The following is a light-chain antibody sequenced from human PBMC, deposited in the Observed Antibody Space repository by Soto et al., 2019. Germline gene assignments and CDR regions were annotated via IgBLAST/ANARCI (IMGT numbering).Light chain of an antibody. CDR2: DAS. J-gene: IGKJ4*01. V-gene: IGKV3-11*01. CDR3: QQRNNWPPNLT. CDR1: QSVSTY. Sequence: EVVLTQSPATLSLSPGERATLSCRASQSVSTYLAWYQQKPGKAPRLLIYDASNRATGIPARFSGSGFGTDFTLTIISLEPEDFAVYYCQQRNNWPPNLTFGGGTKVDIK.